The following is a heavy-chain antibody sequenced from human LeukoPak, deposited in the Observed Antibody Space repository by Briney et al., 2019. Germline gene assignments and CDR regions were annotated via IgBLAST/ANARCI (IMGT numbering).Heavy chain of an antibody. CDR3: ARGLYYYDSSGQSDY. J-gene: IGHJ4*02. CDR2: INHSGST. D-gene: IGHD3-22*01. V-gene: IGHV4-34*01. CDR1: GGSFSGYY. Sequence: SETLSLTCAVYGGSFSGYYWSWIRQPPGKGLEWIGEINHSGSTNYNPSLKSRVTISVGTSKNQFSLKLSSVTAADTAVYYCARGLYYYDSSGQSDYWGQGTLVTVSS.